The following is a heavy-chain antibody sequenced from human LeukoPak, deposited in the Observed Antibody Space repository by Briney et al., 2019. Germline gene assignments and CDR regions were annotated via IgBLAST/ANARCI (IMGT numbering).Heavy chain of an antibody. CDR3: AKDLGFSSGWY. J-gene: IGHJ4*02. CDR2: ISGSGGST. Sequence: GGSLRLSCAASGFTFSSYTMSWVRQAPGKGLEWVSAISGSGGSTYYADSVKGRFTISRDNSKNTLYLQMNSLRAEDTAVYYCAKDLGFSSGWYWGQGTLVTVSS. V-gene: IGHV3-23*01. D-gene: IGHD6-19*01. CDR1: GFTFSSYT.